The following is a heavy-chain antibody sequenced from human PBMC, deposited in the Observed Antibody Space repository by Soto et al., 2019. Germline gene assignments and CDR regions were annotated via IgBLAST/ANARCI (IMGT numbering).Heavy chain of an antibody. Sequence: EVQLVESGGGLVQPGGSLRLSCAASGFTFSSYSMNWVRQAPGKGLEWVSYFSSSRRTIYYADSVRGRFTISRDNAKNSLYLQMNGLRDEDTSVYYCARDCPGSSTTCYGNEWFDSWGQGTLVTVSS. CDR3: ARDCPGSSTTCYGNEWFDS. D-gene: IGHD2-2*01. CDR2: FSSSRRTI. V-gene: IGHV3-48*02. J-gene: IGHJ5*01. CDR1: GFTFSSYS.